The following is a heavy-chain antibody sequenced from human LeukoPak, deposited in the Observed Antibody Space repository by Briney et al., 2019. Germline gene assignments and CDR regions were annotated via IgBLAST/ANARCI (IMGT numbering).Heavy chain of an antibody. Sequence: GGSLRLSCAASGFTFSNYEMSWVRQAPGKGLEWVGRIKTKTNGGGGTTDYAAPVKGRFTIARDDSKNTLYLQMNSLKTEDTAVYYCTTNDAFDIWGQGTMVTVSS. CDR1: GFTFSNYE. V-gene: IGHV3-15*01. J-gene: IGHJ3*02. CDR3: TTNDAFDI. CDR2: IKTKTNGGGGTT.